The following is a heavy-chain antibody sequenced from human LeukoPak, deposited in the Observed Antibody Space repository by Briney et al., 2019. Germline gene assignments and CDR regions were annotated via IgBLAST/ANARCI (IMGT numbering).Heavy chain of an antibody. CDR3: ARVTYDILTGYYRDYYYYYMDV. CDR2: IFYSGST. J-gene: IGHJ6*03. D-gene: IGHD3-9*01. CDR1: GGSISTSNYY. V-gene: IGHV4-39*07. Sequence: SETLSLTCTVSGGSISTSNYYWGWIRQPPGKGLEWIGNIFYSGSTYYSPSVKSRVTISLDTSKNQFSLKLSSVTAADTAVYYCARVTYDILTGYYRDYYYYYMDVWGKGTTVTVSS.